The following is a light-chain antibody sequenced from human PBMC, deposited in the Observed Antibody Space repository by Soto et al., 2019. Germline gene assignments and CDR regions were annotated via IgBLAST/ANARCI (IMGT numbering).Light chain of an antibody. V-gene: IGLV2-14*01. CDR2: EVN. Sequence: QSALTQPASVSGSPGQSITISCTGTSSDVGGYNYVSWYQQHPGKAPKLMIYEVNNRPSGVSNRFSGSKSGNTASLAISVLQTEDEADYYCSSFTSINTWVFGGGTKLTVL. CDR3: SSFTSINTWV. CDR1: SSDVGGYNY. J-gene: IGLJ3*02.